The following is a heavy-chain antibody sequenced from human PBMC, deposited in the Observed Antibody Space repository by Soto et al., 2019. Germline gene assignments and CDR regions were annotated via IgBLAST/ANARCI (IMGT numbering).Heavy chain of an antibody. CDR2: ISGSGGST. J-gene: IGHJ4*02. Sequence: GGSLRLSCAASGFTFSSYAMSWVRQAPGKGLEWVSAISGSGGSTYYADSVKGRFTISRDNSKNTLYLQMNSLRAEDTAVYYCAKGRDIVLMVYAMGRSYFDYWGQGTLVTVSS. V-gene: IGHV3-23*01. D-gene: IGHD2-8*01. CDR1: GFTFSSYA. CDR3: AKGRDIVLMVYAMGRSYFDY.